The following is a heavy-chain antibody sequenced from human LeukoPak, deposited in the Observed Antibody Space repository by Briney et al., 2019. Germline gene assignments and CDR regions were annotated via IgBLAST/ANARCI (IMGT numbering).Heavy chain of an antibody. CDR1: GYTFTSYY. CDR2: INPSGGST. CDR3: ARRLYDSSGYHLDY. D-gene: IGHD3-22*01. V-gene: IGHV1-46*01. J-gene: IGHJ4*02. Sequence: ASVKVSCKAFGYTFTSYYIHWVRQAPGQGLEWMGIINPSGGSTTYAQKFQGRVTMTRDMSTTTVYMELSSLRSEDTDVYYCARRLYDSSGYHLDYWGQGTLVTVSS.